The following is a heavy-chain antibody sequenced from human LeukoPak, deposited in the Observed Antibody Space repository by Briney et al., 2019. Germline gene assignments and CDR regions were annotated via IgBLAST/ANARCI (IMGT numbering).Heavy chain of an antibody. CDR3: ARVSKSYFDSGNYPKVNHYFDY. Sequence: SETLSLTCIVSGGCLSHFFWTWIRQSPGGGLEGIASVGHTGTTNYKSSLESRLTISTDTSKNQVSLRLTSVTVADTAMYYCARVSKSYFDSGNYPKVNHYFDYWGQGILVTVSS. CDR2: VGHTGTT. CDR1: GGCLSHFF. J-gene: IGHJ4*02. D-gene: IGHD3-10*01. V-gene: IGHV4-59*01.